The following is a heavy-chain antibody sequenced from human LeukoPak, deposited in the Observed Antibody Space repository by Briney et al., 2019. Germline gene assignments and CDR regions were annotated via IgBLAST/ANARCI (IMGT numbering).Heavy chain of an antibody. Sequence: SVKVSCKASGGTFSSYAISWVRQAPGQGLEWMGGIIPIFGTANYAQKFQARVTITADESTSTAYMELSSLRSEDTAVYYCARDLFGYYDSSGKDAFDIWGQGTMVTVSS. CDR2: IIPIFGTA. CDR1: GGTFSSYA. J-gene: IGHJ3*02. V-gene: IGHV1-69*13. CDR3: ARDLFGYYDSSGKDAFDI. D-gene: IGHD3-22*01.